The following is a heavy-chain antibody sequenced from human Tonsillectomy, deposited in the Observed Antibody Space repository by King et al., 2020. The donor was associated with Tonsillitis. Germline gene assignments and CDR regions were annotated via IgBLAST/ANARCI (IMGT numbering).Heavy chain of an antibody. CDR3: ARVSGLRVFNY. J-gene: IGHJ4*02. Sequence: QLQESGPGLVKPSETLSLTCTVSGGSFSSSYWSWIRQPAGKGLEWIGRINTSGSTNHNPSLKSRVTMSIDTSQNQFSLNLSSVTAADTAVYYCARVSGLRVFNYWGQGTLVTVSS. D-gene: IGHD3-10*01. V-gene: IGHV4-4*07. CDR1: GGSFSSSY. CDR2: INTSGST.